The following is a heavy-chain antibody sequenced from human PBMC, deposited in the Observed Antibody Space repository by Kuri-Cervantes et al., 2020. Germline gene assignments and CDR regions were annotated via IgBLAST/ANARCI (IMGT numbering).Heavy chain of an antibody. D-gene: IGHD6-13*01. V-gene: IGHV1-8*02. J-gene: IGHJ4*02. CDR2: INPNSGNT. CDR3: ARPMDRRSSSWYVGLDN. Sequence: ASVKVSCKASGYTFTSYAMNWVRQAPGQGLEWMGWINPNSGNTGYAQKFQGRVTMTRNTPISTAYMELSSLRSEDTAVYYCARPMDRRSSSWYVGLDNWGQGTLVTVSS. CDR1: GYTFTSYA.